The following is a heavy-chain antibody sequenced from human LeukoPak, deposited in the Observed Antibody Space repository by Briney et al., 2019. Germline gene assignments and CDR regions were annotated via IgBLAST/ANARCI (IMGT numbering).Heavy chain of an antibody. D-gene: IGHD1-26*01. CDR2: IYTSGST. V-gene: IGHV4-61*02. CDR3: ARDGPIVGATFFDY. J-gene: IGHJ4*02. CDR1: GGSISSGSYY. Sequence: PSQTLSLTCTVSGGSISSGSYYWSWIRQPAGKGLEWIGRIYTSGSTDYNPSLKSRVTISVDTSKNQFSLKLSSVTAADTAVYYCARDGPIVGATFFDYWGQGTLVTVSS.